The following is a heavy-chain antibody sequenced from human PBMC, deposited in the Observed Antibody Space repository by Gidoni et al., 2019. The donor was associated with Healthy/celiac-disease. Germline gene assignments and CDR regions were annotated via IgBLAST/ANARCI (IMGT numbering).Heavy chain of an antibody. D-gene: IGHD6-13*01. J-gene: IGHJ3*02. CDR2: IYYSGST. CDR1: GGSISSYY. V-gene: IGHV4-59*08. CDR3: ARQSSWRGDAFDI. Sequence: QVQLQESGPGLVKPSETLSLTCTVSGGSISSYYWSWIRQPPGKGLEWIGYIYYSGSTNYNPSLKSRVTISVDTSKNQFSLKLSSVTAADTAVYYCARQSSWRGDAFDIWGQGTMVTVSS.